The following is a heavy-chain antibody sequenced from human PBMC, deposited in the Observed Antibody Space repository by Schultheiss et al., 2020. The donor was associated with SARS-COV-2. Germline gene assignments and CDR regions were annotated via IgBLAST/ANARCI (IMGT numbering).Heavy chain of an antibody. CDR2: ISWNSGSI. D-gene: IGHD1-1*01. J-gene: IGHJ5*02. CDR3: AKDLESDL. CDR1: GFTVSSNY. V-gene: IGHV3-23*01. Sequence: GESLRLSCAASGFTVSSNYMSWVRQAPGKGLEWVSGISWNSGSIGYADSVKGRFTISRDNSKNTLYLQMNSLRAEDTAVYYCAKDLESDLWGQGTLVTVSS.